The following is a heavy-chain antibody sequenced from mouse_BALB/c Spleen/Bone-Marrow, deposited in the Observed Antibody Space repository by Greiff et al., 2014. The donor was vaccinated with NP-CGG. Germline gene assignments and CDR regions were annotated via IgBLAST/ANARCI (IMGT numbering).Heavy chain of an antibody. CDR1: GYTFTRYY. Sequence: LVESGAELVKPGASVKLSCKASGYTFTRYYMYWVKQRPGQGLEWIGGINPYNGGTHFNEKFKSKATLTVDKSSSTAYMQLNSLTSEDSAVYYCSLLGDYWGQGTTLTVS. CDR3: SLLGDY. CDR2: INPYNGGT. V-gene: IGHV1-53*01. D-gene: IGHD1-1*01. J-gene: IGHJ2*01.